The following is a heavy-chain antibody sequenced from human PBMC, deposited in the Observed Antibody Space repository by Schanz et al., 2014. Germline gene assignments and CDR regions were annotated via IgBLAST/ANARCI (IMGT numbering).Heavy chain of an antibody. CDR3: ARGRGGNTGYEAADY. CDR1: GYTFTTYA. Sequence: QVQLVQSGSELKKPGASVNISCKASGYTFTTYALNWVRQAPGQGLEWMGWLNSNTGNPTYAPAFTGRFVFSLDTSVSTAYLQIIGLQAEDSAVFYCARGRGGNTGYEAADYWGQGTRVTVSS. J-gene: IGHJ4*02. D-gene: IGHD5-12*01. V-gene: IGHV7-4-1*02. CDR2: LNSNTGNP.